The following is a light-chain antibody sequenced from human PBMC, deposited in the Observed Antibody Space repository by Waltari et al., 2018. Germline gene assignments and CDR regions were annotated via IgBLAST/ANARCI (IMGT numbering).Light chain of an antibody. CDR2: DVS. CDR3: YSFAGYTTFYV. J-gene: IGLJ1*01. V-gene: IGLV2-23*02. Sequence: QSALTQPASVSGSPGRSIPLSCTGTRSNVGAYNYSSWYQQHPGKAPKVIIYDVSKRPLGISSRFSGSKSDNTASLTISGLQAEDEADYFCYSFAGYTTFYVFGSGTKVTVL. CDR1: RSNVGAYNY.